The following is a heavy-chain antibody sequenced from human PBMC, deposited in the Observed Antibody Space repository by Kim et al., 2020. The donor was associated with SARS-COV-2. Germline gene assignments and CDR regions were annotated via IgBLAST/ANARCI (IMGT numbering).Heavy chain of an antibody. J-gene: IGHJ4*02. D-gene: IGHD3-22*01. CDR1: GGSISSSSYY. V-gene: IGHV4-39*01. CDR2: IYYSGST. CDR3: ARHRSYYYDSSGSPSDY. Sequence: SETLSLTCTVSGGSISSSSYYWGWIRQPPGKGLEWIGSIYYSGSTYYNPSLKSRVTISVDTSKNQFSLKLSSATAADTAVYYGARHRSYYYDSSGSPSDYWGQGTLVTVSS.